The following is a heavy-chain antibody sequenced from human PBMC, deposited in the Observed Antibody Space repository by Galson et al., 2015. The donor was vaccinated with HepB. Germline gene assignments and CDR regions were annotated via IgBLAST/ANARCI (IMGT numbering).Heavy chain of an antibody. J-gene: IGHJ5*02. CDR3: ARDLSLAVAGRNWFDP. D-gene: IGHD6-19*01. Sequence: SAKVSCKASGYTFTSYGISWVRQAPGQGLEWMGWISAYNGNTNYAQKLQGRVTMTTDTSTSTAYMELRSLRSYDTAVYYCARDLSLAVAGRNWFDPWGQGTLVTVSS. CDR1: GYTFTSYG. CDR2: ISAYNGNT. V-gene: IGHV1-18*04.